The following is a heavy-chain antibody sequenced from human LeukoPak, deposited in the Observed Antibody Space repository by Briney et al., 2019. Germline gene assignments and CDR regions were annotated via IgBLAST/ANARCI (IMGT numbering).Heavy chain of an antibody. CDR3: ARGVKAVASWSFGL. Sequence: GGSLRPSCAASGFTFSSYYMSWVRQAPGKGLEWVGNIKQDVSEKYYVDSVKGRFTISRDNAKNSLYLQMNSLRADDTAVYYCARGVKAVASWSFGLWGRGTLVTVSS. J-gene: IGHJ2*01. V-gene: IGHV3-7*04. CDR2: IKQDVSEK. D-gene: IGHD6-19*01. CDR1: GFTFSSYY.